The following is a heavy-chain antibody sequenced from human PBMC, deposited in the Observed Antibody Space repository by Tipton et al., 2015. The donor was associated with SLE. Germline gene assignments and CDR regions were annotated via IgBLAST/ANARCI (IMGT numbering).Heavy chain of an antibody. CDR3: ARGVLDF. Sequence: TLSLTCSASSGSISSSTYYWTWIRQPAGKGLEWIGRIYTSGNTNYNPSFKSRVTISVDTSKNQFSLKLSSVTAADTAVYYCARGVLDFWGQGMLVTVSS. J-gene: IGHJ4*02. CDR1: SGSISSSTYY. V-gene: IGHV4-61*02. CDR2: IYTSGNT.